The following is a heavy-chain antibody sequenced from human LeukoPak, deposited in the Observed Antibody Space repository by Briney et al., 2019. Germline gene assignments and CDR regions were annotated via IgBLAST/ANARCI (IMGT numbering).Heavy chain of an antibody. V-gene: IGHV4-39*07. CDR3: GRGMTRWLQFRPLDY. J-gene: IGHJ4*02. D-gene: IGHD5-24*01. CDR1: GASITSNNHY. Sequence: SETLSLTCTVSGASITSNNHYWGWIRQPPGKGLEWIGNIYYSGITYYNLSLKSRAIMSVDTSKNQFSLRLSSVTAADTAVYYCGRGMTRWLQFRPLDYWGQGTLVTVSS. CDR2: IYYSGIT.